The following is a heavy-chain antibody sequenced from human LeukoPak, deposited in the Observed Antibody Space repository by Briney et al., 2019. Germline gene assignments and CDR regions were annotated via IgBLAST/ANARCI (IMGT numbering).Heavy chain of an antibody. CDR3: AKDSTGTYSWVLVLDY. V-gene: IGHV3-30*02. J-gene: IGHJ4*02. CDR2: IRYEGSNK. Sequence: PGGSLRLSCAASGFTFSSYGMHWVRQAPGKGLEWVAFIRYEGSNKYYADSVKGRFTISRDNSKNTLYLQMNSLRAEDTAVYYCAKDSTGTYSWVLVLDYWGQGTLVTVSS. CDR1: GFTFSSYG. D-gene: IGHD4/OR15-4a*01.